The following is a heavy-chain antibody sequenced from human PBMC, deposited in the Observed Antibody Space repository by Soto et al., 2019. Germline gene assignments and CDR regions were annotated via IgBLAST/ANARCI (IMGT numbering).Heavy chain of an antibody. D-gene: IGHD1-1*01. CDR1: GFTFSSYG. J-gene: IGHJ6*02. Sequence: PGGSLRLSCAASGFTFSSYGMHWVRQAPGKGLEWVAVISYDGSNKYYADSVKGRFTISRDNSKNTLYLQMNSLRAEDTAVYYCAKLPGESKENYYYYYGMDVWGQGTTVTVSS. CDR2: ISYDGSNK. CDR3: AKLPGESKENYYYYYGMDV. V-gene: IGHV3-30*18.